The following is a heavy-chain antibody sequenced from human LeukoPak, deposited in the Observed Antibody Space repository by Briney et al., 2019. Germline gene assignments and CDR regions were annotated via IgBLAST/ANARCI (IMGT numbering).Heavy chain of an antibody. CDR1: GFTFSGYW. CDR3: GKVMLRGAIVDY. J-gene: IGHJ4*02. Sequence: GGSLRLSCAASGFTFSGYWMSWVRQAPGKGLEWVANIKQDGSEKYYVDSVKGRFTISRDNAKNSLYLQMNSLRAEDTAVYYCGKVMLRGAIVDYWGQGTLVTVSS. CDR2: IKQDGSEK. D-gene: IGHD3-10*01. V-gene: IGHV3-7*03.